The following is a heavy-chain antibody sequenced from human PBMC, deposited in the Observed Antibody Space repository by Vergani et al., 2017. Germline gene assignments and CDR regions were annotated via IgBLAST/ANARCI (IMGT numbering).Heavy chain of an antibody. CDR3: AGEEVGIDY. V-gene: IGHV3-21*01. CDR2: ISSSSSYI. D-gene: IGHD2-2*01. Sequence: EVQLLESGGGLVQPGGSLRLSCAASGFTFSSYSMNWVRQAPGKGLEWVSSISSSSSYIYYADSVKGRFTISRDNAKNSLYLQMNSLRAEDTAVYYCAGEEVGIDYWGQGTLVTVSS. CDR1: GFTFSSYS. J-gene: IGHJ4*02.